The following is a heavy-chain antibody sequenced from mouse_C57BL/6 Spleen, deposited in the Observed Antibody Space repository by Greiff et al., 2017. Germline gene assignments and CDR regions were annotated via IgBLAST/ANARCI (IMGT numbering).Heavy chain of an antibody. Sequence: VQLVESGAELVKPGASVKISCKASGYAFSSYWMNWVKQRPGKGLEWIGQIYPGDGDTNYNGKFKGKATLTADKSSSTAYMQLSSLTSEDSAVYFCARNSYKDWYFDVWGTGTTVTVSS. J-gene: IGHJ1*03. D-gene: IGHD1-1*01. CDR2: IYPGDGDT. CDR3: ARNSYKDWYFDV. CDR1: GYAFSSYW. V-gene: IGHV1-80*01.